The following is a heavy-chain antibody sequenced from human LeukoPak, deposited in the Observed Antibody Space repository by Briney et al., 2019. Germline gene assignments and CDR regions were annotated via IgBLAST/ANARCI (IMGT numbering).Heavy chain of an antibody. CDR1: GFTFSNYW. D-gene: IGHD3-22*01. CDR2: NSDGINT. Sequence: GGSLRLSCAASGFTFSNYWMHWVRQAPGKGLVWVSRNSDGINTSYADSVKGRFTISRDNAKNSLYLQMNSLRAEDTAVYYCARDLGYYDSSGYYYQYYFDYWGQGTLVTVSS. J-gene: IGHJ4*02. CDR3: ARDLGYYDSSGYYYQYYFDY. V-gene: IGHV3-74*01.